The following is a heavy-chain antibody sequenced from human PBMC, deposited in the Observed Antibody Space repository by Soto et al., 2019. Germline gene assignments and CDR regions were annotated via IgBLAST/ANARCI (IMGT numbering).Heavy chain of an antibody. Sequence: QVQLQESGPGLVKPSQTLSLTCTVSGGSISSGGYYWSWIRQHPGKGLEWIGYIYHSGTTYYNPSQTGRGTISVHTSKNQFCLKMPSVTAADAAVYCSARVIGKQQLGWLDPWGQGTLVTVSS. CDR1: GGSISSGGYY. D-gene: IGHD6-13*01. J-gene: IGHJ5*02. CDR2: IYHSGTT. V-gene: IGHV4-31*03. CDR3: ARVIGKQQLGWLDP.